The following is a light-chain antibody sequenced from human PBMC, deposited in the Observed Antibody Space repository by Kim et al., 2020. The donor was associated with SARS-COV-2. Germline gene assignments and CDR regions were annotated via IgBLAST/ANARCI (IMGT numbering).Light chain of an antibody. J-gene: IGKJ4*01. V-gene: IGKV1-9*01. Sequence: ASVGDTVTITCRASQGINSNLAWYQQRPGKAPNLLIYSAFALRSGVPSRFSGSGSGTDFTLTITSLQPEDFATYHCQQHHSYPLTFGGGTKVDIK. CDR3: QQHHSYPLT. CDR1: QGINSN. CDR2: SAF.